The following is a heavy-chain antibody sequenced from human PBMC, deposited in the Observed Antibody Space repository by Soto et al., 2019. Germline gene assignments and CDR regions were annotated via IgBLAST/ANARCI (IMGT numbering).Heavy chain of an antibody. CDR2: INHSGST. D-gene: IGHD6-19*01. V-gene: IGHV4-34*01. J-gene: IGHJ4*02. Sequence: SETLSLTCAGYGGSFSGYYWSWIRQPPGKGLEWIGEINHSGSTNYNPSLKSRVTISVDTPKNQFSLKLSSVTAADTAVYYCARGSVVADFDYWGQGTLVTVSS. CDR3: ARGSVVADFDY. CDR1: GGSFSGYY.